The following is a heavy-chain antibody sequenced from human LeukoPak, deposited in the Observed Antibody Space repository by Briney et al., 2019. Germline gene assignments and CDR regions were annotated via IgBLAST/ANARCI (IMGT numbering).Heavy chain of an antibody. CDR3: ARVMGVGDAFDI. V-gene: IGHV4-30-4*08. J-gene: IGHJ3*02. D-gene: IGHD1-26*01. CDR2: IYYSGST. CDR1: GGSISSGDYY. Sequence: SETLSLTCTVSGGSISSGDYYWSWIRQPPGKGLGWIGYIYYSGSTYYNPSLKSRVTISLDTSKNQFSLKLSSVTAADTAVYYCARVMGVGDAFDIWGQGTMVTVSS.